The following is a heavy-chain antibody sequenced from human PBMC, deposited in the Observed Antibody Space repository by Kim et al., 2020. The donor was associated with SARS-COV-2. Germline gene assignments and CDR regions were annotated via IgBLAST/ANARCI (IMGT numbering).Heavy chain of an antibody. CDR3: ARDRGVTGTDHFGY. V-gene: IGHV1-69*13. Sequence: SVKVSCKASGGTFSSYAISWVRQAPGQGLEWMGGIIPIFGTANYAQKFQGRVTITADESTSTAYMELSSLRSEDTAVYYCARDRGVTGTDHFGYWVQGTMVTVSS. D-gene: IGHD1-20*01. J-gene: IGHJ4*02. CDR2: IIPIFGTA. CDR1: GGTFSSYA.